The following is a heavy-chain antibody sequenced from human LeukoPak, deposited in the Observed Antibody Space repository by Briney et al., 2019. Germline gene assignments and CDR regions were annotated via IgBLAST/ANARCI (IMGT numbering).Heavy chain of an antibody. CDR3: AKVPIIRGVSWFDP. CDR2: IRSDGTNK. CDR1: GFTFSSYG. Sequence: GGSLRLSCAASGFTFSSYGMQWVCQAPGKGLEWVAFIRSDGTNKKYADSVKGRFTISRDNSKNTLYLQMNSLRPEDTAVYYCAKVPIIRGVSWFDPWGQGTLVTVSS. J-gene: IGHJ5*02. D-gene: IGHD3-10*01. V-gene: IGHV3-30*02.